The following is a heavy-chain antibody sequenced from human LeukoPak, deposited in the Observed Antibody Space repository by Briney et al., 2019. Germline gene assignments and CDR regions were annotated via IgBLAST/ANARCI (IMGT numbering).Heavy chain of an antibody. CDR2: IYYSGST. J-gene: IGHJ4*02. D-gene: IGHD3-10*02. Sequence: SGTLSLTRTVSGVSTTVYSSSWIREPPREGLERSGYIYYSGSTNYNPSLKSRVTISVDTSKNQFSLKLSSVTAADTAMCYCARHSRVASAKFVYWGQGALVTVSS. V-gene: IGHV4-59*08. CDR3: ARHSRVASAKFVY. CDR1: GVSTTVYS.